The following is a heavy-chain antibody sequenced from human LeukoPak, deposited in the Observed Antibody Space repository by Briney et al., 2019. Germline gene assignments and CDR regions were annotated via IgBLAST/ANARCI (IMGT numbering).Heavy chain of an antibody. J-gene: IGHJ4*02. CDR2: ISYDGSNK. V-gene: IGHV3-30*18. CDR1: GFTFSSYG. Sequence: PGGSLRLSCAASGFTFSSYGMHWVRQAPGKGLEWVAVISYDGSNKYYADSVKGRFTISRDNSKNTLYLQMNSLRAEDTAVYYCAKDVSDYGDYGGDLPDFDYWGQGTLVTVSS. CDR3: AKDVSDYGDYGGDLPDFDY. D-gene: IGHD4-17*01.